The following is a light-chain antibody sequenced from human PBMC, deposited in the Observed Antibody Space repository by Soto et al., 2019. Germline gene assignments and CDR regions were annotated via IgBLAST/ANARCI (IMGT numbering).Light chain of an antibody. Sequence: QSALTQPRSASGSPGQSITISCTGTSSDVGGYNYVSWYQQHQTKAPKLIIFDVSKRPSGVPNRFSGSKSGNTASLTISGLRAEDEADYYCCSYVGRNTYVFGTGTKLTVL. CDR2: DVS. J-gene: IGLJ1*01. CDR1: SSDVGGYNY. CDR3: CSYVGRNTYV. V-gene: IGLV2-11*01.